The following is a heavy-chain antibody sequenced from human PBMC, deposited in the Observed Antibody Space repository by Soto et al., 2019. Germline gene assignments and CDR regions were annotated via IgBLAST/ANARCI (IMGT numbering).Heavy chain of an antibody. J-gene: IGHJ6*02. Sequence: PGGSLRLSCAASEFTFSTSWMTWVRQAPGKGLEWVADISQYGSEIYYVDSVKGRFTVSRDDAKNSLYLQMNSLRAEDTALYYCARGGSSSSYYYYGMDVWGQGTTVTVSS. CDR3: ARGGSSSSYYYYGMDV. D-gene: IGHD6-13*01. V-gene: IGHV3-7*03. CDR2: ISQYGSEI. CDR1: EFTFSTSW.